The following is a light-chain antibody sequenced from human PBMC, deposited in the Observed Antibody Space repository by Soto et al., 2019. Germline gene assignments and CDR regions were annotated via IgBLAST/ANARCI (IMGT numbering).Light chain of an antibody. CDR2: GAS. CDR3: QQYQNWPLIT. CDR1: QSVSNNY. V-gene: IGKV3-20*01. Sequence: EIVLTQSPGTLSLSPGERATLSCRASQSVSNNYLAWYQQNPGQAPRLLIYGASNRATGIPDRFSGSGSGTDFTLTISILQSEDFADYYCQQYQNWPLITFGQGTRLEIK. J-gene: IGKJ5*01.